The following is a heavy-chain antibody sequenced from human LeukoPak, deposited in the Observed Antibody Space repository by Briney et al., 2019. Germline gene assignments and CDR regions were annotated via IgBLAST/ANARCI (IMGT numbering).Heavy chain of an antibody. CDR3: ARDSDWAFDY. J-gene: IGHJ4*02. CDR2: VKSGNYDI. D-gene: IGHD3-9*01. V-gene: IGHV3-48*01. Sequence: GGSLRLSCAASGFTFNTYSMNWVRQAPGKGLEWLSYVKSGNYDIQYADSVTGRFTVSRDSATNSLYLQMNDLKAEDTAVFYCARDSDWAFDYWGQGSLVTVSS. CDR1: GFTFNTYS.